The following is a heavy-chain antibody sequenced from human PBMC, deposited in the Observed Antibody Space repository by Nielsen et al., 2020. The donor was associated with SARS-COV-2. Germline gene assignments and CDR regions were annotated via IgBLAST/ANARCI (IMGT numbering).Heavy chain of an antibody. V-gene: IGHV1-2*06. D-gene: IGHD1-20*01. CDR1: GYTFTGYY. CDR3: ARDLGIKGGSYNLNDEV. J-gene: IGHJ6*02. CDR2: INPNSGGT. Sequence: ASVKVSCKASGYTFTGYYMHWVRQAPGQGLEWMGRINPNSGGTNYAQKFQGRVTMTRDTSISTAYMELSRLRSDDTAVYYCARDLGIKGGSYNLNDEVWGQGTTVTVSS.